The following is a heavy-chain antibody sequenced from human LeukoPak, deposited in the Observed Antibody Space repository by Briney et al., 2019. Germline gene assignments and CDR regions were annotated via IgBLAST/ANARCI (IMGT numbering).Heavy chain of an antibody. V-gene: IGHV3-30-3*01. J-gene: IGHJ4*02. CDR1: GFTFSSYA. Sequence: GRSLRLSCAASGFTFSSYAMHWVRQAPGKGLEWVAVISYDGSNKYYADSVKGRFTISRDSAKNSLYLQMNSLRAEDTAVYYCTRMAWRSRPFDYWGQGTLVTVSS. CDR2: ISYDGSNK. CDR3: TRMAWRSRPFDY. D-gene: IGHD2-2*01.